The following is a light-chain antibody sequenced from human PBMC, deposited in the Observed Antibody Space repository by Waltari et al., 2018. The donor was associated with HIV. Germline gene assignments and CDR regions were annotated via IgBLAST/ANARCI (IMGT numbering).Light chain of an antibody. J-gene: IGLJ2*01. V-gene: IGLV1-51*01. CDR1: SSNIGNNY. CDR3: GAWDSSLSAVV. CDR2: DNP. Sequence: QSVLTQPPSVSAAQGPMVTITCSGSSSNIGNNYVSWNQQLPGTAPKLLFYDNPQRPSGIPDRFSGSTSGTSATLGITGLQTGAEADYSCGAWDSSLSAVVFGGGTKLFVL.